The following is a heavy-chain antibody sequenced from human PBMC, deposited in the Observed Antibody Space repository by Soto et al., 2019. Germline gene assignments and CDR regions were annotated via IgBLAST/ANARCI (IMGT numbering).Heavy chain of an antibody. V-gene: IGHV3-11*06. CDR3: ARGNWNSILY. Sequence: PGGSLRLSCAASGFTFSDYYMSWIRQAPGKGLEWVSYISSSSSYTNYADSVKGRFTISRDSAKNSLYLQMNSLRAEDTAVYYCARGNWNSILYWGQGTLVTVSS. J-gene: IGHJ4*02. CDR1: GFTFSDYY. D-gene: IGHD1-1*01. CDR2: ISSSSSYT.